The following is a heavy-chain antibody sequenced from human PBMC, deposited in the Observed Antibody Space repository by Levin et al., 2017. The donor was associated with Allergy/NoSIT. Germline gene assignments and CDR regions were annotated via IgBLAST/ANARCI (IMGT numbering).Heavy chain of an antibody. V-gene: IGHV4-30-4*01. CDR2: IYYSGST. CDR3: ARDSYYGDYVFDY. J-gene: IGHJ4*02. D-gene: IGHD4-17*01. CDR1: GGSISSGDYY. Sequence: SETLSLTCTVSGGSISSGDYYWSWIRQPPGKGLEWIGYIYYSGSTYYNPSLKSRVTISVDTSKNQFSLKLSSVTAADTAVYYCARDSYYGDYVFDYWGQGTLVTVSS.